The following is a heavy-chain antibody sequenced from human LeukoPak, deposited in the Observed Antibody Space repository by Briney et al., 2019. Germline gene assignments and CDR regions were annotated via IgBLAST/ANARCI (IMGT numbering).Heavy chain of an antibody. J-gene: IGHJ4*02. CDR2: IYYSGST. CDR1: GGSISSSSYY. Sequence: PSETLSLTCTVSGGSISSSSYYWGWIRQPPGKGLEWIGSIYYSGSTYYNPSLKSRVTISVDTSKNQFSLKLSSVTAADTAVYYCKSEVSSSWKYEDYWGQGTLVTVSS. D-gene: IGHD6-13*01. V-gene: IGHV4-39*07. CDR3: KSEVSSSWKYEDY.